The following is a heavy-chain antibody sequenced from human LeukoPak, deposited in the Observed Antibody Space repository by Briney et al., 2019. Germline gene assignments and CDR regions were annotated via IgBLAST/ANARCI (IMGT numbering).Heavy chain of an antibody. CDR1: GFTFTTYS. Sequence: SGGSLRLSCAASGFTFTTYSMYWVRQAPGKGLEWVSYIGSSSGTVYYADSVKGRFTISRDNAKNTLYLQMNSLRAEDTAVYYCAKSGDSGWLREFDYWGQGTLVTVSS. CDR2: IGSSSGTV. J-gene: IGHJ4*02. V-gene: IGHV3-48*04. CDR3: AKSGDSGWLREFDY. D-gene: IGHD6-19*01.